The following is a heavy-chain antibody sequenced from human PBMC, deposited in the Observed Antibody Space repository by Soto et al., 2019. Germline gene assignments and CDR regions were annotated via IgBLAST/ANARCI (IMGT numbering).Heavy chain of an antibody. V-gene: IGHV1-3*01. Sequence: ASGKVSCKASGYTLTSYAMKWVRQAPGQRLECMGWINGGNGTTKYSQKFQGRVTITRDTSASTAYMELSSLRSEDTAVYYCARYPITILVTNKASNVWGQGTMVTVS. D-gene: IGHD1-26*01. CDR3: ARYPITILVTNKASNV. CDR2: INGGNGTT. CDR1: GYTLTSYA. J-gene: IGHJ3*01.